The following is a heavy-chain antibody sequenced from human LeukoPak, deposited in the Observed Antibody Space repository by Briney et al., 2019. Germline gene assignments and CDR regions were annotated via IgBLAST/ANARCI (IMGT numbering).Heavy chain of an antibody. V-gene: IGHV4-59*01. D-gene: IGHD3-22*01. CDR1: GGSISSYY. CDR3: ARIGYDSSGYYPYFDY. J-gene: IGHJ4*02. Sequence: PSETLSLTCTVSGGSISSYYWSWIRQPPGKGLEWIGYIYYSGSTNYNPSLKSRVTISVDTSKNQFSLKLSSVTAADTAVYYCARIGYDSSGYYPYFDYWGQGTLVTVSS. CDR2: IYYSGST.